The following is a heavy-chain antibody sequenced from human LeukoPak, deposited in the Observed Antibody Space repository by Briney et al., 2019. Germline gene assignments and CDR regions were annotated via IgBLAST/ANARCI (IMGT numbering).Heavy chain of an antibody. J-gene: IGHJ4*02. D-gene: IGHD2/OR15-2a*01. V-gene: IGHV3-23*01. CDR1: GFTFSSYW. Sequence: GSLRLSCAASGFTFSSYWMNWARQAPGKGLEWVAGISGTGGSTHYADSVKGRFTISRDNSKNTVYLQMRNLRVEHTAVYYCAKVVAGNIDYYFDYWGQGILVAVSS. CDR3: AKVVAGNIDYYFDY. CDR2: ISGTGGST.